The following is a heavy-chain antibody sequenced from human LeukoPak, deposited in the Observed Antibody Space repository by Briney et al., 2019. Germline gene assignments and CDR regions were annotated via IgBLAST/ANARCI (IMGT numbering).Heavy chain of an antibody. D-gene: IGHD2-2*01. Sequence: PSETLSLTCAVYGGSFSGYYWNWIRQPPGKGLEWIGEINPSVSTNYNPSLKSRVTISVDTSKNQFTLKLNSVTAADTAVYYCARDLEYCSSTSCPFDYWGQGTLVTVSS. V-gene: IGHV4-34*01. J-gene: IGHJ4*02. CDR1: GGSFSGYY. CDR3: ARDLEYCSSTSCPFDY. CDR2: INPSVST.